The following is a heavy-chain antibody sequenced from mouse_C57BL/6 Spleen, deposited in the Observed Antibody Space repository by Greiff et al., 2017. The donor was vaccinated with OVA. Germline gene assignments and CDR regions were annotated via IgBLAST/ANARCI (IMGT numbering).Heavy chain of an antibody. CDR2: ISDDGSFT. Sequence: EVMLVESGGGLVKPGGSLKLSCAASGFTFSSYGMSWVRQTPEKRLEWVATISDDGSFTYYPDNVKGRLTISRDNAKNNLYLQMSQLKSEDTAMYYCARGPPPMGTYWGHGTLVTVSA. CDR1: GFTFSSYG. V-gene: IGHV5-4*03. J-gene: IGHJ3*01. CDR3: ARGPPPMGTY.